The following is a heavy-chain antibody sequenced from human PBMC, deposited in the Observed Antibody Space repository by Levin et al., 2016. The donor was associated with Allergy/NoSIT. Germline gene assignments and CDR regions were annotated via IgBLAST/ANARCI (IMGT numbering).Heavy chain of an antibody. J-gene: IGHJ4*02. D-gene: IGHD1-1*01. CDR3: ARSHGDVNFWYKLDY. Sequence: GSLRLSCVGSGFTFTSYGIHWVRQAPGKGLEWVAVIWYDGGNKYYADSVKGRFTISRDNSKNTVYLQMNGLRTEDTAVYYCARSHGDVNFWYKLDYWGQGTVVTVSS. V-gene: IGHV3-33*01. CDR1: GFTFTSYG. CDR2: IWYDGGNK.